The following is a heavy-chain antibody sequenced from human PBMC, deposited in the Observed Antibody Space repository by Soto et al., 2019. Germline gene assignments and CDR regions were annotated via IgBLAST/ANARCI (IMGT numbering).Heavy chain of an antibody. Sequence: QVQLVESGGGVVQPGRSLRLSCAASGFTFSSYAMHWVRQAPGKGLEWVAVISYDGSNKYYADSVKGRFTISRDNSKNTLYLQMNSLRAEDTAVYYCARDLYCSGGRCYSGGMDVWGQGTTVTVSS. CDR1: GFTFSSYA. CDR3: ARDLYCSGGRCYSGGMDV. V-gene: IGHV3-30-3*01. J-gene: IGHJ6*02. D-gene: IGHD2-15*01. CDR2: ISYDGSNK.